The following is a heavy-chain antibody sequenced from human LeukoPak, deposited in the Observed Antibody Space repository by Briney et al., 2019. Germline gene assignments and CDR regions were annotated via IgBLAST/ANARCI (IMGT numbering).Heavy chain of an antibody. Sequence: GGSLRLSCAASGFTFSSYWMSWVRQAQGKGLEWVANINQDGSEKYYVDSVKGRFTISRDNAKNSLYLQMNTLRAEDTAVYYCARDRNTDFWSGYYTNYFDYWGQGTLVAVSS. J-gene: IGHJ4*02. CDR2: INQDGSEK. D-gene: IGHD3-3*01. V-gene: IGHV3-7*01. CDR3: ARDRNTDFWSGYYTNYFDY. CDR1: GFTFSSYW.